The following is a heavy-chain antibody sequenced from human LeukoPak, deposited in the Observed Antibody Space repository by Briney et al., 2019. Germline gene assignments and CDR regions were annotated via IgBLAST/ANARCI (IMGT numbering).Heavy chain of an antibody. D-gene: IGHD2-15*01. CDR3: ARDHGSGPGFDP. J-gene: IGHJ5*02. CDR1: GYTFTGYY. Sequence: ASVKVSCKASGYTFTGYYMHWVRQAPGQGLEWMGRINPNSGGTNYAQKFQGRVTMTRDTSISTAYMELRSLRSDDTAVYYCARDHGSGPGFDPWGQGTLVTVSS. V-gene: IGHV1-2*06. CDR2: INPNSGGT.